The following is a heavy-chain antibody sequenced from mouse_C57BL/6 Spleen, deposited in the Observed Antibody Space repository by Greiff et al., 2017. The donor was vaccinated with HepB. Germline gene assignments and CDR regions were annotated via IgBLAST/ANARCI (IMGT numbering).Heavy chain of an antibody. CDR2: ISSGSSTI. J-gene: IGHJ1*03. CDR3: ARNYDYDEYFDV. V-gene: IGHV5-17*01. D-gene: IGHD2-4*01. Sequence: EVKLVESGGGLVKPGGSLKLSCAASGFTFSDYGMHWVRQAPEKGLEWVAYISSGSSTIYYADTVKGRFTISRDNAKNTLFLQMTSLRSEDTAMYYCARNYDYDEYFDVWGTGTTVTVSS. CDR1: GFTFSDYG.